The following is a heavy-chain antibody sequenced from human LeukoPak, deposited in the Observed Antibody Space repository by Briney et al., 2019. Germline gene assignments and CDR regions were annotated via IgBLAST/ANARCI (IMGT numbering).Heavy chain of an antibody. CDR1: GGSFSGYY. V-gene: IGHV4-34*01. CDR3: ARGAVAGYSNAPLDY. D-gene: IGHD6-13*01. Sequence: PSETLSLTCAVYGGSFSGYYWSWLRQPPGKGLEWIGEINHSGSTNYNPSLKSRVTISVDTSKNQFSLKLSSVTAADTAVYYCARGAVAGYSNAPLDYWGQGTLVTVSS. J-gene: IGHJ4*02. CDR2: INHSGST.